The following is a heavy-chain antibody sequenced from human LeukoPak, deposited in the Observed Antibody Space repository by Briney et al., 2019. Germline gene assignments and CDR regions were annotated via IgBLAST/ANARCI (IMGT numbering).Heavy chain of an antibody. CDR2: INPNSGGT. Sequence: GASVKVSCKASGYTFTGYYMHWVRQAPGQGLEWVGWINPNSGGTNYAQKFQGRVTMTRDTSISTAYMELSRLRSDDTAVYYCARGGYSGYVPKYYYYYMDVWGKGTTVTISS. J-gene: IGHJ6*03. V-gene: IGHV1-2*02. CDR3: ARGGYSGYVPKYYYYYMDV. D-gene: IGHD5-12*01. CDR1: GYTFTGYY.